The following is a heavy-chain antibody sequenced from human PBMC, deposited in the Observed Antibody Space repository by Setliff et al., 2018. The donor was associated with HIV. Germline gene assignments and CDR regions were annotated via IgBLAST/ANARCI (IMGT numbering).Heavy chain of an antibody. CDR2: FDPEDSET. V-gene: IGHV1-24*01. Sequence: GASVKVSCKVSGYTLTELSIHWVRQVPGEGLEWMGGFDPEDSETIYAEKFEGRVTMTEDTTTETAYMELSSLRSEDTAVYYCARYQLLSGCKLWGQGTLVTVSS. CDR1: GYTLTELS. CDR3: ARYQLLSGCKL. D-gene: IGHD2-2*01. J-gene: IGHJ4*02.